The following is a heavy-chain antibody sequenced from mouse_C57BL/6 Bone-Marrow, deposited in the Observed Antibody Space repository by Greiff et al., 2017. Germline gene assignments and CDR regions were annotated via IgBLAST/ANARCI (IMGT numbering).Heavy chain of an antibody. CDR1: GFTFSSYT. Sequence: EVQVVESGGGLVKPGGSLKLSCAASGFTFSSYTMSWVRQTPEKRLEWVATISGGGGNTYYPDSVKGRFTISRDNAKNTLYLQMSSLRSEDTGLYYWARPYYYGSSGGYFDVWGTGTTVTVAS. V-gene: IGHV5-9*01. CDR2: ISGGGGNT. CDR3: ARPYYYGSSGGYFDV. J-gene: IGHJ1*03. D-gene: IGHD1-1*01.